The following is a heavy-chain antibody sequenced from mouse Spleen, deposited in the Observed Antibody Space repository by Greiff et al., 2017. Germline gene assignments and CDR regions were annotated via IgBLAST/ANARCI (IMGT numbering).Heavy chain of an antibody. Sequence: DVKLVESGGGLVKPGGSLKLSCAASGFTFSSYAMSWVRQTPEKRLEWVATISSGGSYTYYPDSVKGRFTISRDNAKNTLYLQMSSLRSEDTAMYYCARRGITTVVDWYFDVWGAGTTVTVSS. D-gene: IGHD1-1*01. CDR2: ISSGGSYT. J-gene: IGHJ1*01. CDR3: ARRGITTVVDWYFDV. CDR1: GFTFSSYA. V-gene: IGHV5-9-1*01.